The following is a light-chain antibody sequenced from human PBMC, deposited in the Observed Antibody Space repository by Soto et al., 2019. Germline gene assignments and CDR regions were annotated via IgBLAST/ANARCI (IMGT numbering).Light chain of an antibody. J-gene: IGLJ3*02. V-gene: IGLV1-47*01. CDR3: AAWDDSLSGRV. CDR1: SSNIGSNY. Sequence: QAVVTQPPSASGTPGQRVTISCSGSSSNIGSNYVYWYQQLSGTAPKLLIYRNNQRPSGVPDRFSGSKSGTSASLAISGLRSEDEADYYCAAWDDSLSGRVFGGGTKLTVL. CDR2: RNN.